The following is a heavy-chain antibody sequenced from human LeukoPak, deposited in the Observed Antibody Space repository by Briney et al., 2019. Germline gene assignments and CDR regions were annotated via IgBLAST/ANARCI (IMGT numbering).Heavy chain of an antibody. V-gene: IGHV3-66*01. CDR3: ARDPGVGAMY. J-gene: IGHJ4*02. CDR2: IYSGGST. Sequence: GGSLRLSCVASGFSFNNYAMNWVRQAPGKGLEWVSVIYSGGSTYYADSVKGRFTISRDNSKNTLYLQMNSLRAEDTAVYYCARDPGVGAMYWGQGTLVTVSS. D-gene: IGHD1-26*01. CDR1: GFSFNNYA.